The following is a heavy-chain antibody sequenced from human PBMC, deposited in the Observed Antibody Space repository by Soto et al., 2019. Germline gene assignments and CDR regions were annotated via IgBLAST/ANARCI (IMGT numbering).Heavy chain of an antibody. D-gene: IGHD3-10*01. CDR2: ISFDGKE. J-gene: IGHJ4*02. CDR3: AGFTSLYGSESPTYFDY. Sequence: GGSLRLSCAASGFTFTTYGMHWVRQAPGKGLEWVAVISFDGKEYYADSVKGRFTISRDNSKNTLFLQMSSLRPEDTAVYYCAGFTSLYGSESPTYFDYWGQGALVTVSS. V-gene: IGHV3-30*03. CDR1: GFTFTTYG.